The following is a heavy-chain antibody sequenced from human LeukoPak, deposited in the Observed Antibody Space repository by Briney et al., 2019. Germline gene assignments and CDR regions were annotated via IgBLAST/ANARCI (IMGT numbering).Heavy chain of an antibody. CDR2: IYPGDSDT. J-gene: IGHJ6*03. V-gene: IGHV5-51*01. D-gene: IGHD1-1*01. CDR1: GYSFTSYW. CDR3: ASRLSWAPPWETGTTNGDYYYMDV. Sequence: GESLKISFKGSGYSFTSYWIGWVRQMPGKGLEWMGIIYPGDSDTRYSPSFQGQVTISADKSISTASLQWSSLKASDTAMYYCASRLSWAPPWETGTTNGDYYYMDVWGKGTTVTVSS.